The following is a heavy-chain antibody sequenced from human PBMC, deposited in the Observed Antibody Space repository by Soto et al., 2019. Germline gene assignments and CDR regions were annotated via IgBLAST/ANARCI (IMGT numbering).Heavy chain of an antibody. D-gene: IGHD2-15*01. J-gene: IGHJ3*02. CDR3: ARDEPGYCSGGSCYDDSMGAFDI. Sequence: QVQLQESGPGLVKPSQTLSLTCTVSGGSISSGGYYWSWIRQHPGKGLEWIGYIYYSGSTYYNPSLXXXXTIXVDTSKNXFSLXXSXVTAADTAVYYCARDEPGYCSGGSCYDDSMGAFDIWGQGTMVTVSS. CDR1: GGSISSGGYY. CDR2: IYYSGST. V-gene: IGHV4-31*01.